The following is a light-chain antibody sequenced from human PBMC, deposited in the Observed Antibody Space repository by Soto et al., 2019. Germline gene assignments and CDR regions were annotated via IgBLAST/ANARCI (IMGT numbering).Light chain of an antibody. Sequence: DLQMTQSPSSLSASVGDRITITCQASQDINKYLNWYQQKLGKAPKLLIYDASNLQRGVPSRFSGSGSGTHFSLSISSLQPEDIATYYCQQSENGPLTFGGGTKVEI. CDR2: DAS. CDR3: QQSENGPLT. V-gene: IGKV1-33*01. CDR1: QDINKY. J-gene: IGKJ4*01.